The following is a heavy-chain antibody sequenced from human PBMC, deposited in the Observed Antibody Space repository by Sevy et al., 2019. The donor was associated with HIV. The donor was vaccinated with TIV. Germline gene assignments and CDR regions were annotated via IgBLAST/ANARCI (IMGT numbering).Heavy chain of an antibody. D-gene: IGHD3-22*01. CDR1: GFTFDYYW. V-gene: IGHV3-7*03. CDR3: GRTSDSTGYNNFRDGIFDI. Sequence: GGSLRLSCAASGFTFDYYWMNWVRQAPGKGLEWVANIKDDGSEKHYVDSVKGRFTISRDNAKNHLFVQMNSLRVEDTAVYYCGRTSDSTGYNNFRDGIFDIWGQGTKVTVSS. CDR2: IKDDGSEK. J-gene: IGHJ3*02.